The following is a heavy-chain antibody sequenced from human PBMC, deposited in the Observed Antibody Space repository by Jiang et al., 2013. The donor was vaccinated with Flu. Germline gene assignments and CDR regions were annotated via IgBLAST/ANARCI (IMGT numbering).Heavy chain of an antibody. Sequence: GAEVKKPGASVKVSCKASGYSFTSYGISWVRQAPGQGPEWMGWISAYNGYTNYAQKFQGRVTMTTDTSTTTVYMELTSLRSDDTAVYFCVRADSRDYYYLQYWGQGTLVNVSS. V-gene: IGHV1-18*04. J-gene: IGHJ1*01. CDR3: VRADSRDYYYLQY. CDR1: GYSFTSYG. CDR2: ISAYNGYT. D-gene: IGHD3-22*01.